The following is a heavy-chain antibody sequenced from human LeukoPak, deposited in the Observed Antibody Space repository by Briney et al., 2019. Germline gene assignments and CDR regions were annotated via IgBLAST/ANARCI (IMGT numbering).Heavy chain of an antibody. V-gene: IGHV1-24*01. CDR2: FDPEDGVT. J-gene: IGHJ4*02. CDR3: ATGTIYCSSCSDDY. Sequence: GASVKVSCKVSGYTLTELSMHWVRQAPGKGLEWMGGFDPEDGVTPIFAQKFQGRVTMTEDTSTDTAYMELSSLRSEDTAVYYCATGTIYCSSCSDDYWGQGTLVTVSS. D-gene: IGHD2-2*01. CDR1: GYTLTELS.